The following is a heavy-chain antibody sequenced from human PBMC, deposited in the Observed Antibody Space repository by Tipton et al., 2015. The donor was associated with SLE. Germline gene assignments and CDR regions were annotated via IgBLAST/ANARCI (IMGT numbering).Heavy chain of an antibody. V-gene: IGHV4-4*07. D-gene: IGHD2-15*01. CDR2: IYSSGHT. CDR3: AREDVGFCNGGSCPYYFDF. J-gene: IGHJ4*02. CDR1: GGSISASF. Sequence: TLSLTCTVSGGSISASFLSWIRQPAGKGLEWIWRIYSSGHTNYNPSLKSRVTLSVATSKNQFPLRLTSVTAADTAVYFCAREDVGFCNGGSCPYYFDFWGQGTLVTVSS.